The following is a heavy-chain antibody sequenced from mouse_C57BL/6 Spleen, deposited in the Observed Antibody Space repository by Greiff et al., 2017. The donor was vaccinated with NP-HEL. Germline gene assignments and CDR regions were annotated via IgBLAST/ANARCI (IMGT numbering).Heavy chain of an antibody. CDR1: GYTFTDHT. CDR3: ASSYDYDLYYFDY. V-gene: IGHV1-78*01. D-gene: IGHD2-4*01. Sequence: VQLQQSDAELVKPGATVKISCKVSGYTFTDHTIHWMKQRPEQGLEWIGYIYPRDGSTKYNEKFKGKATLTADKSSSTAYMQLNSLTSEDSAVYFCASSYDYDLYYFDYWGQGTTLTVSS. CDR2: IYPRDGST. J-gene: IGHJ2*01.